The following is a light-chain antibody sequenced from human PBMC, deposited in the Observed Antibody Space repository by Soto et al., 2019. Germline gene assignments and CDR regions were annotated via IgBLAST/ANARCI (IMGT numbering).Light chain of an antibody. J-gene: IGKJ1*01. CDR2: GAS. Sequence: EIVMTQSPATLSVSPGERATLSCRASQSVSSNLAWYQQKPGQAPRLLIYGASTRATGIPARFSGSGSGTEFTLTIRSLQSEDFAVVYCQQYNNWPPWTFGQGTKVEIK. V-gene: IGKV3-15*01. CDR1: QSVSSN. CDR3: QQYNNWPPWT.